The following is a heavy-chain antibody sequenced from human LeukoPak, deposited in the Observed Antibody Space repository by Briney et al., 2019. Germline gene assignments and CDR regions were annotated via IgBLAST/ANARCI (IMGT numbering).Heavy chain of an antibody. V-gene: IGHV3-48*03. CDR3: ARVTSSRYFLDY. CDR1: GFTFSSYE. J-gene: IGHJ4*02. CDR2: ISSSSNTI. Sequence: PGGSLRLSCAASGFTFSSYEMNWVRQAPGKGLEWVSYISSSSNTIYNADSVKGRFTISRDNAKSSLYLQMNSLRAEDTAVYYCARVTSSRYFLDYWGQGTLVTVSS. D-gene: IGHD6-25*01.